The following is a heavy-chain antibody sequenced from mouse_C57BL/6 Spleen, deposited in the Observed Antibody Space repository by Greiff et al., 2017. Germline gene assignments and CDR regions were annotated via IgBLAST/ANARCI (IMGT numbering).Heavy chain of an antibody. CDR2: ISSGSSTI. J-gene: IGHJ4*01. CDR3: ARPGYSKGLYAMDY. CDR1: GFTFSDYG. V-gene: IGHV5-17*01. D-gene: IGHD2-5*01. Sequence: EVKLVESGGGLVKPGGSLKLSCAASGFTFSDYGMHWVRQAPEKGLEWVAYISSGSSTIYYADTVKGRFTISRDNAKNTLFLQMTSLRSEDTAMYYCARPGYSKGLYAMDYWGQGTSVTVSS.